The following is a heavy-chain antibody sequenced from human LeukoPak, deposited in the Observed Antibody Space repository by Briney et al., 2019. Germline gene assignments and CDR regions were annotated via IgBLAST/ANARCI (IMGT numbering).Heavy chain of an antibody. CDR1: GGTFSSYA. CDR3: ARAEEYYDILTGYSGYYYYGMDV. D-gene: IGHD3-9*01. CDR2: IIPIFGTA. Sequence: SVKVSCKASGGTFSSYAISWVRQAPGQGLEWMGGIIPIFGTANYAQKFQGRVTITADESTSTAYMELSSLRSEDTAVYYCARAEEYYDILTGYSGYYYYGMDVWGQGTTVTVSS. J-gene: IGHJ6*02. V-gene: IGHV1-69*01.